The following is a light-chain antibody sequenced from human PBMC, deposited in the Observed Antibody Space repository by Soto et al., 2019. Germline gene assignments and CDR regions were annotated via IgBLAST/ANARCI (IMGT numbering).Light chain of an antibody. CDR2: DAS. Sequence: EIVLTQSPATLSLSPGERATLSCRASQSVSSYLAWYQQKPGQAPRLLIYDASNRATGIPARFSGSGSGTDFTLTISSLALEDFAVYYCQQRSNWPPLPFGGGTKVEIK. J-gene: IGKJ4*01. CDR3: QQRSNWPPLP. CDR1: QSVSSY. V-gene: IGKV3-11*01.